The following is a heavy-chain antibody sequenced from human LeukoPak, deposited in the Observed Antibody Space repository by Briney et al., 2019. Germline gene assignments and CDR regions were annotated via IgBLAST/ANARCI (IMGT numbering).Heavy chain of an antibody. V-gene: IGHV3-23*01. CDR3: ASPHVGLPPFFDY. J-gene: IGHJ4*02. CDR1: GFTFSSYA. Sequence: GGSLRLSCAASGFTFSSYAMSWVRQAPGKGLEWVSAISGSGGSTYYADSVKGRFTISRDNSKNTLYLQMNSLRAEDTSVYYCASPHVGLPPFFDYWGQGTLVTVSS. D-gene: IGHD5-18*01. CDR2: ISGSGGST.